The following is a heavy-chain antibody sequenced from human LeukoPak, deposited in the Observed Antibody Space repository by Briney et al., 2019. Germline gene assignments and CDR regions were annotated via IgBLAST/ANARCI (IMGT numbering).Heavy chain of an antibody. CDR2: MYSSGST. CDR3: ARHVPNYYDSSGYSNAFDY. V-gene: IGHV4-38-2*02. CDR1: GYSISSGYY. J-gene: IGHJ4*02. D-gene: IGHD3-22*01. Sequence: PSETLSLTCTVSGYSISSGYYWGWIRQPPGKGLEWIGSMYSSGSTYYNPSLKSRVTISVDTSKNQFSLKLSSVTAADTAVYYCARHVPNYYDSSGYSNAFDYWGQGTLVTVSS.